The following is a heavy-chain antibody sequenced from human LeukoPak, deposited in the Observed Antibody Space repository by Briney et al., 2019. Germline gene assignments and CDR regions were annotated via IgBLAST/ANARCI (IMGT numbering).Heavy chain of an antibody. CDR1: SGSISSGGYY. CDR2: IYYSGST. CDR3: ARCAPYYYGMDV. J-gene: IGHJ6*02. V-gene: IGHV4-31*03. Sequence: PSETPSLTCTVSSGSISSGGYYWSWIRQHPGKGLEWIGYIYYSGSTYYNPSLKSRVTISVDTSKNQFSLKLSSVTAADTAVYYCARCAPYYYGMDVWGQGTTVTVSS.